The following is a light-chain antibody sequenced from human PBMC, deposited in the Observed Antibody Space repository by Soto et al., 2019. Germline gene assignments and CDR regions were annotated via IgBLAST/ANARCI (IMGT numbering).Light chain of an antibody. CDR2: EDT. CDR3: QAWDGSAL. V-gene: IGLV3-1*01. J-gene: IGLJ2*01. CDR1: NLGDTY. Sequence: SYELTQPPSVSVSPGQTASITCSGDNLGDTYASWYQQRSGQSPLLVIYEDTKRPSGIPERFSGSSSGNTATLTISGTQATDEADYYCQAWDGSALFGGGTKVTVL.